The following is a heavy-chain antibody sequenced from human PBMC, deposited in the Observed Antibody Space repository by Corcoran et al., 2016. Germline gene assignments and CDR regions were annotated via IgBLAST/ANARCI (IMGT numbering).Heavy chain of an antibody. Sequence: QVQLVQSGAEVKKPGASVKVSCKASGYTFTSYAMHWVRQAPGQRLEWMGWINAGNGNTKYSQKFQGRVTITRDTSASTAYMELSSLRSEDTAVYYCARDGGADDAFDIWGQGTMVTVSS. CDR2: INAGNGNT. D-gene: IGHD3-16*01. V-gene: IGHV1-3*01. J-gene: IGHJ3*02. CDR3: ARDGGADDAFDI. CDR1: GYTFTSYA.